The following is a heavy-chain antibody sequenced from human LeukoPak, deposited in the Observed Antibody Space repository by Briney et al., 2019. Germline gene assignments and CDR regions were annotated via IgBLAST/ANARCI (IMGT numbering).Heavy chain of an antibody. CDR3: AKDYDSYDPRGAFDI. CDR2: IYSGGS. J-gene: IGHJ3*02. Sequence: GGSLRLSCAASGLAVSSNYMSWVRQASGKGLEWVSLIYSGGSYADSVKGRFTISRDNSKNTLYLQMNSLRAEDTAVYYCAKDYDSYDPRGAFDIWGQGTMVTVSS. D-gene: IGHD3-22*01. CDR1: GLAVSSNY. V-gene: IGHV3-66*01.